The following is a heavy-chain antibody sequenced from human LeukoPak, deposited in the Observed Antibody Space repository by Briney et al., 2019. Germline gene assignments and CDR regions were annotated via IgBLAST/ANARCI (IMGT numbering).Heavy chain of an antibody. CDR3: ARLAAADYCFDY. J-gene: IGHJ4*02. CDR2: INPNSGDT. V-gene: IGHV1-2*02. Sequence: ASVKVSCKASGFTFTGYYMHWVRQAPVQGLEWMGWINPNSGDTNFAQKFQGRVTMSRDTSISTAYMELSRLRSDDTAVYYCARLAAADYCFDYWGQGTLVTVSS. CDR1: GFTFTGYY. D-gene: IGHD6-13*01.